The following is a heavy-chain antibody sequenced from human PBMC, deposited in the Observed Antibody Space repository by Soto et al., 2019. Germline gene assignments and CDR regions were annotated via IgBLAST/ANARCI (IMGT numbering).Heavy chain of an antibody. J-gene: IGHJ4*02. Sequence: GGFLRLSCAASGFTFSSYGMHWVRQAPGKGLEWVAVISYDGSNKYYADSVKGRFTISRDNSKSTLYLQMNSLRAEDTAVYYCAKAPSEQLWFAPHVDYWGQGTLVTVSS. CDR3: AKAPSEQLWFAPHVDY. CDR2: ISYDGSNK. V-gene: IGHV3-30*18. D-gene: IGHD5-18*01. CDR1: GFTFSSYG.